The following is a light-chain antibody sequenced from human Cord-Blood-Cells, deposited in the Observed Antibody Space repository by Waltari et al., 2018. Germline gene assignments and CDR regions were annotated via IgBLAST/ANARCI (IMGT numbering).Light chain of an antibody. CDR1: ALPKQY. J-gene: IGLJ1*01. Sequence: SYELTQPPSVSVSPGQTARITCSGDALPKQYAYWYQQKPGQAPGLVIYKDSERPSVIPERFSGSSAGTTVTLTISGVQAEDEADYYCQSADSSGTYVFGTGTKVTVL. V-gene: IGLV3-25*03. CDR3: QSADSSGTYV. CDR2: KDS.